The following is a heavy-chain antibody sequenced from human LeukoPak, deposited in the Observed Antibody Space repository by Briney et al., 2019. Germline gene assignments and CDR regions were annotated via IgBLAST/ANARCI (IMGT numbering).Heavy chain of an antibody. CDR1: GGSFSGYY. V-gene: IGHV4-34*01. Sequence: SETLSLTCAVYGGSFSGYYWSWIRQPPGKGLEWIGEINHSGSTNYNPSLKSRVTISVDTSKNQFSLKLSSVTAADTAVYYCARVGRSIAVAGHWYFDLWGRGTLVTVSS. D-gene: IGHD6-19*01. CDR3: ARVGRSIAVAGHWYFDL. CDR2: INHSGST. J-gene: IGHJ2*01.